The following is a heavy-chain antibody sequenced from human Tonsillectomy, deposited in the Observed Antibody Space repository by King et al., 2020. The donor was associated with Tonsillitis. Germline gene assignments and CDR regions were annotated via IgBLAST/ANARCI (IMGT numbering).Heavy chain of an antibody. CDR2: ISWNSGSK. D-gene: IGHD2-2*01. CDR1: GFIFDDYA. J-gene: IGHJ4*02. Sequence: VQLVESGGGLVQPGRSLRLSCAASGFIFDDYALHWVRQPPGKGLEWVSGISWNSGSKVYADSVRGRFTISRDNAKNSLYLQMNSLRAEDTAFYFCAKDRSTAVVRGVFDCGRERTLAAVSS. V-gene: IGHV3-9*01. CDR3: AKDRSTAVVRGVFDC.